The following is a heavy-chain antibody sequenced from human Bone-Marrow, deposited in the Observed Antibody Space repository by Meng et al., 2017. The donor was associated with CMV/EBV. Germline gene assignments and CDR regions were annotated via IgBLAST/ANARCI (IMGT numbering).Heavy chain of an antibody. Sequence: GYTFTGYYMNWVRQAPGQGLEWMGWINPNSGGTNYAQKFQGRVTMTRDTSISTAYMELSRLRSDDTAVYYCAWGYYDSSGYHGPFDIWGQGTMVTVSS. D-gene: IGHD3-22*01. V-gene: IGHV1-2*02. CDR1: GYTFTGYY. CDR2: INPNSGGT. CDR3: AWGYYDSSGYHGPFDI. J-gene: IGHJ3*02.